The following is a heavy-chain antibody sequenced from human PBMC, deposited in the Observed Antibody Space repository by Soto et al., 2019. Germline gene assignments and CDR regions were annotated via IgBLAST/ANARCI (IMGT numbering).Heavy chain of an antibody. V-gene: IGHV3-30-3*01. CDR1: GFTFSSYA. CDR3: ARSERWEQNTEDY. J-gene: IGHJ4*02. Sequence: QVQLVESGGGVVQPGRSLRLSCAASGFTFSSYAMHWVRQAPGKGLEWVAVISYDGSNKYYADSVKGRFTISRDNSKNTLDLQMNSLRAEDTAVYYCARSERWEQNTEDYWGQGTLVTVSS. D-gene: IGHD1-26*01. CDR2: ISYDGSNK.